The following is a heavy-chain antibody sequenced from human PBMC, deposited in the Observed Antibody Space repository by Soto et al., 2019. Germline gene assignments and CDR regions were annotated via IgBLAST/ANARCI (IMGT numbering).Heavy chain of an antibody. CDR2: ISSSGSTI. CDR1: GFTFSSYE. D-gene: IGHD3-22*01. Sequence: LRLSCSASGFTFSSYEMNLVRQAPFNGPEWVSYISSSGSTIYYADSVKGRFTISRDNAKNSLYLQMNSLRAEDTAVYYCAREVYYDSSGYSEHGMDVWGQGTTVTVSS. CDR3: AREVYYDSSGYSEHGMDV. V-gene: IGHV3-48*03. J-gene: IGHJ6*02.